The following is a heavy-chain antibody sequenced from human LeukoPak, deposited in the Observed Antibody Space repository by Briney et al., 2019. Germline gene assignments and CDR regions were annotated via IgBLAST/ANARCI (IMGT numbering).Heavy chain of an antibody. V-gene: IGHV3-13*01. CDR2: IGTAGDT. CDR1: GFTFSSYD. Sequence: QPGGSLRLSCAASGFTFSSYDMHWVRQPTGKGLEWVSAIGTAGDTYYSHSVQGRFTISRENAKNSLYLQMNSLRAEDTALYYCAKVQSPAIDSSGYYYYFDYWGQGTLVTVSS. D-gene: IGHD3-22*01. J-gene: IGHJ4*02. CDR3: AKVQSPAIDSSGYYYYFDY.